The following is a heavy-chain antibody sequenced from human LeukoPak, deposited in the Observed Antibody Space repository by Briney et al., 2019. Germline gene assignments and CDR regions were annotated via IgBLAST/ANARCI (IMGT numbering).Heavy chain of an antibody. D-gene: IGHD3-10*01. V-gene: IGHV3-53*04. CDR2: IYSSSIT. J-gene: IGHJ3*02. Sequence: GGSLRLSCAASGFTVSSDYMSWVRQAPGKGLEWVSVIYSSSITSYADSVKGRFTISRHNSKNTLYLQMNSLRADDTAVYYCARGRGAANDAFDIWGQGTLVTVSS. CDR1: GFTVSSDY. CDR3: ARGRGAANDAFDI.